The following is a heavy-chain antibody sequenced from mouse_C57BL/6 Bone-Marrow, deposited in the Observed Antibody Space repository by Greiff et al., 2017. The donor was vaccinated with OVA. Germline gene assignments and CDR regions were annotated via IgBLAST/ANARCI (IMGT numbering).Heavy chain of an antibody. CDR3: TRSGGHH. Sequence: VQLRQPGTELVKPGASVKLSCKASGYTFTSYWMHWVKQRPGQGLEWIGNSNTSKGGKNENEKFKSKATLNVDKSSSTTNMQVNSLKSEDSAVYYCTRSGGHHWGQGTLVTVAA. CDR1: GYTFTSYW. V-gene: IGHV1-53*01. CDR2: SNTSKGGK. J-gene: IGHJ3*01.